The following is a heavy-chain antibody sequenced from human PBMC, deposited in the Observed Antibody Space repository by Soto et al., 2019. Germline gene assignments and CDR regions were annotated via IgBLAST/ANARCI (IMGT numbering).Heavy chain of an antibody. V-gene: IGHV1-3*01. Sequence: GASVKVSCKASGYTFTSYAMHWVRQAPGQRLEWKGWINAGNGNTKYSQKFQGRVTITRDTSASTAYMELSSLRSEDTAVYYCARGGGWYVWFDPWGQGTLVTVSS. D-gene: IGHD6-19*01. CDR3: ARGGGWYVWFDP. CDR2: INAGNGNT. CDR1: GYTFTSYA. J-gene: IGHJ5*02.